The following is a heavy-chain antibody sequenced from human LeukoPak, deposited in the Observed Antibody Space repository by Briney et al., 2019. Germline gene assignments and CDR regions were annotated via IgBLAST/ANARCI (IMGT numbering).Heavy chain of an antibody. D-gene: IGHD3-9*01. CDR3: ARVVGLGLRYFDWFYFDY. Sequence: PGGSLRLSCAASGFTFSSYAMHWVRQAPGKGLEWVAVISYDGSNKYYADSVKGRFTISRDNSKNTLYLQMNSLRAEDTAVYYCARVVGLGLRYFDWFYFDYWGQGTLVTVSS. V-gene: IGHV3-30*04. CDR1: GFTFSSYA. CDR2: ISYDGSNK. J-gene: IGHJ4*02.